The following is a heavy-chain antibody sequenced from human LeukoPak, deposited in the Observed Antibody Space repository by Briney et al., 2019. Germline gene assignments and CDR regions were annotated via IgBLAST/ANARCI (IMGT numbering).Heavy chain of an antibody. CDR2: FDPEDGET. Sequence: ASVKVSCKVSGYTLTELSMHWVRQAPGKGLEWMGGFDPEDGETIYAQKFQGRVTMTEDTPTDTAYMELSSLRSEDTAVYYCATYSGYDLGFDYWGQGTLVTVSS. CDR1: GYTLTELS. J-gene: IGHJ4*02. CDR3: ATYSGYDLGFDY. D-gene: IGHD5-12*01. V-gene: IGHV1-24*01.